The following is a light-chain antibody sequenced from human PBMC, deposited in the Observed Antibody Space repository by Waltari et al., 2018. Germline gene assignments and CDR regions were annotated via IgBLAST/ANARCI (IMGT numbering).Light chain of an antibody. CDR2: DVT. CDR3: SSYAGTTSV. Sequence: QSALTQPASVSGSPGQSITISCTGTSREIGVTFYVSWYRQYPGYAPTLIIFDVTNRPPGVSDRFSGSKSGNTASLTISGLQADDEADYYCSSYAGTTSVFGGGTKVTVL. J-gene: IGLJ2*01. CDR1: SREIGVTFY. V-gene: IGLV2-14*03.